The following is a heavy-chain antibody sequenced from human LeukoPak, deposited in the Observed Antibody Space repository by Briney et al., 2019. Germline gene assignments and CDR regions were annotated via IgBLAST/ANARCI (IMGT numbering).Heavy chain of an antibody. J-gene: IGHJ4*02. D-gene: IGHD6-6*01. Sequence: SETLSLTCTVSGGSISSDGYYWSWIRQHPGKGLEWIGYIYYSGSTYYNPSLKSRVTISVDTSKNQFSLKLSSVTAADTAVYYCARASSAPGLFDYWGQGTLVTVSS. CDR2: IYYSGST. V-gene: IGHV4-31*03. CDR3: ARASSAPGLFDY. CDR1: GGSISSDGYY.